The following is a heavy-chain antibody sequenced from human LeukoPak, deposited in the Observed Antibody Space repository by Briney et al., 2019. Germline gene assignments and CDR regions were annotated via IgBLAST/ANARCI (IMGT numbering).Heavy chain of an antibody. CDR2: ISSSSSYI. D-gene: IGHD3-9*01. J-gene: IGHJ4*02. V-gene: IGHV3-21*01. CDR3: AKELRYFDWRDAGPDY. Sequence: GGSLRLSCAASGFTFSSYSMNWVRQAPGKGLEWVSSISSSSSYIYYADSVKGRFTISRDNAKNSLYLQMNRLRAEDTAVYYCAKELRYFDWRDAGPDYWGQGTLVTVSS. CDR1: GFTFSSYS.